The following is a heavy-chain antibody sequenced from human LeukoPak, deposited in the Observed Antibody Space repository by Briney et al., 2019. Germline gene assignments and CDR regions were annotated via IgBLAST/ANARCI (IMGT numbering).Heavy chain of an antibody. V-gene: IGHV3-30-3*01. D-gene: IGHD3-22*01. CDR1: GFTFSSYA. CDR3: ARKDSSGYSFDY. CDR2: ISYDGSNK. J-gene: IGHJ4*02. Sequence: GRSLRLSCAASGFTFSSYAMHWVRQAPGKGLEWVAVISYDGSNKYYADSVKGRFTISRDNSKNTLYLQMNSLRAEDTAVYYCARKDSSGYSFDYWGQGTLVTVSS.